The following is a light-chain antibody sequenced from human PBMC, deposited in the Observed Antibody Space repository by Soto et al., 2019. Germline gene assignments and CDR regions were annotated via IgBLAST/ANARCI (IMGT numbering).Light chain of an antibody. J-gene: IGKJ1*01. Sequence: DIQMTQSPSTLSASVGDRVTITCRASQSISSWLAWYQQKPGKAPKILIYDASSLESGVPSRFSGSGSVTEFTLTISSLQPDDFAAYYCQQYNTYPRTFGQGTKVEIK. CDR2: DAS. CDR3: QQYNTYPRT. CDR1: QSISSW. V-gene: IGKV1-5*01.